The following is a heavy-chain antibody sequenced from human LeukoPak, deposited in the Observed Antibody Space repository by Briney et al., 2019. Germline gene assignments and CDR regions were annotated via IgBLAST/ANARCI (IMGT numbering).Heavy chain of an antibody. CDR2: ISSSSSYI. D-gene: IGHD3-3*01. CDR3: ASDFWSGYYFDY. Sequence: GGSLRLSCAASGFTFSSYSMNWVRQAPGKGLEWVSSISSSSSYIYYADSVKGRFTISRDNAKNSLYLQMNSLRAEDTAVYYCASDFWSGYYFDYWGQGTLVTDSS. V-gene: IGHV3-21*01. CDR1: GFTFSSYS. J-gene: IGHJ4*02.